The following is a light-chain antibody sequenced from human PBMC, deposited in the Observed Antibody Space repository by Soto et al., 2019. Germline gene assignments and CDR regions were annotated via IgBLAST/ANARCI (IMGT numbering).Light chain of an antibody. CDR1: QSIRTY. V-gene: IGKV1-39*01. CDR3: QQRYTTPIT. CDR2: AAS. Sequence: DIPMNQSPSSMSAAVGDRVTITCRASQSIRTYLNWYQHKPEKAPELLIYAASSLHSGVPSRFSGSGSGTDFTLTISSLQPEDFATYYFQQRYTTPITFGQGKRLEI. J-gene: IGKJ5*01.